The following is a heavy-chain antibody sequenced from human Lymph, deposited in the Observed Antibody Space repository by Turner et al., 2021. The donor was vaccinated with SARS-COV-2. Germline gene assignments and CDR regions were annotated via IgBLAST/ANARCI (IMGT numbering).Heavy chain of an antibody. Sequence: EVQLVASGGGLVMPGGSLQLSFAASGFPFSSYSMNWVRQAPGKGLEWVSTITFTSSYIFYAGSMKGGVTFSRDNAKNSLYLQMASMGAEDTAVYYCARGTPNFPYYFDYWGQGTLVTVSS. CDR2: ITFTSSYI. D-gene: IGHD7-27*01. CDR3: ARGTPNFPYYFDY. V-gene: IGHV3-21*01. CDR1: GFPFSSYS. J-gene: IGHJ4*02.